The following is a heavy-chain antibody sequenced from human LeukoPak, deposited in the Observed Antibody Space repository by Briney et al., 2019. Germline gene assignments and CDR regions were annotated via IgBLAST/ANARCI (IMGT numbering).Heavy chain of an antibody. D-gene: IGHD6-19*01. V-gene: IGHV4-38-2*02. J-gene: IGHJ4*02. CDR1: GYSISSGYY. CDR2: IYHSGST. CDR3: ARVWYSSGWYHDY. Sequence: SETLSLTWTVAGYSISSGYYWGWIRQPPGKGLEWSGSIYHSGSTYYNPSLRSRVTISVDTSKNQFSLKLSSVTAADTAVYYCARVWYSSGWYHDYWGQGTLVTVSS.